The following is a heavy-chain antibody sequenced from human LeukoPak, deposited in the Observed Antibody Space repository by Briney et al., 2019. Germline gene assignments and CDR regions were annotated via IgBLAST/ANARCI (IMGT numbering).Heavy chain of an antibody. CDR3: ARHGRGSDAFDI. Sequence: YMDWVRQAPGKGLEWIGSIYYSGSTYYNPSLKSRVTISVDTSKNQFSLKLSSVTAADTAVYYCARHGRGSDAFDIWGQGTMVTVSS. V-gene: IGHV4-39*01. CDR1: Y. CDR2: IYYSGST. J-gene: IGHJ3*02. D-gene: IGHD5-12*01.